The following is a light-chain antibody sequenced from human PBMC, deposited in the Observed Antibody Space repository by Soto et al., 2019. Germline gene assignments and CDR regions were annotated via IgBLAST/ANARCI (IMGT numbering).Light chain of an antibody. CDR3: SSFTSTTSLYV. V-gene: IGLV2-14*01. Sequence: QSVLAQPASVSGSPGQSIIISCTGTGSDIAGYNNVSWFQQHPGKAPTLMMYQVTIRPSGVSNRFSGAKSGNTASLTISGLQAEDEAEYYCSSFTSTTSLYVFGTG. J-gene: IGLJ1*01. CDR1: GSDIAGYNN. CDR2: QVT.